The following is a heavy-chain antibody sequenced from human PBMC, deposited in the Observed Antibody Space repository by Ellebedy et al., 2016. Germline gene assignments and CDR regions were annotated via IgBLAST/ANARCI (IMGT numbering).Heavy chain of an antibody. CDR2: ISTNNGNT. CDR3: ARDEGYVDY. J-gene: IGHJ4*02. CDR1: GYTFTGYY. Sequence: ASVKVSXXASGYTFTGYYMHWVRQAPGQGLEWMGWISTNNGNTNYAQKFQGRVTMTRDTSISTAYMELSRLRSDDTAVYYCARDEGYVDYWGQGTLVTVSS. V-gene: IGHV1-2*02.